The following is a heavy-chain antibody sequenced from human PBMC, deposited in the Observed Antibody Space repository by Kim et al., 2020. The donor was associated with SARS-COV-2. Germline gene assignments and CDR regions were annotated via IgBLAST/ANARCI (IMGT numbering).Heavy chain of an antibody. J-gene: IGHJ4*02. D-gene: IGHD1-26*01. Sequence: QGFTGRVVFSLDTSVSTAYLQISSLKAEDTAVYYCARGVDHSGSYSDFDYWGQGTLVTVSS. V-gene: IGHV7-4-1*02. CDR3: ARGVDHSGSYSDFDY.